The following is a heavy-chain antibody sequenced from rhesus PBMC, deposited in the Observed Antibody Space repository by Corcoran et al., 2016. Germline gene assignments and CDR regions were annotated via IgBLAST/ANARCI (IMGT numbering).Heavy chain of an antibody. D-gene: IGHD3-3*01. CDR1: GFTFSRYG. Sequence: EVQLVETGGGLVQPGGSLKLSCAASGFTFSRYGMTWVRQAPGTGLEWVSAISSGGVSTYYANSVKGRFTISRDNSKNTLSLQMNSLRAEDTAVYYCAKDPTILGLVRFKGFDVWGPGVLVTVSS. CDR3: AKDPTILGLVRFKGFDV. J-gene: IGHJ5-1*01. V-gene: IGHV3S5*01. CDR2: ISSGGVST.